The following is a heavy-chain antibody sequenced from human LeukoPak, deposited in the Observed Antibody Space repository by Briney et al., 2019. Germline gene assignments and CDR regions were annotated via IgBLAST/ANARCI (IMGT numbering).Heavy chain of an antibody. Sequence: GGSLRLSCAASGFTFSSYEMNWVRQAPGKGREWVSYISSSASTIYYADSVKGRFTTSRDNVKNSLYLQMNSLRAEDTAVYYCARDPGGAFDYWGQGTLVTVSS. J-gene: IGHJ4*02. CDR3: ARDPGGAFDY. CDR2: ISSSASTI. V-gene: IGHV3-48*03. D-gene: IGHD3-16*01. CDR1: GFTFSSYE.